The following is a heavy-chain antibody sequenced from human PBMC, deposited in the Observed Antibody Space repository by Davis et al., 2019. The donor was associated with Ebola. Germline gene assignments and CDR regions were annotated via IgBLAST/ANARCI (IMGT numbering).Heavy chain of an antibody. CDR3: ARDPPYDQGYDF. CDR1: GDSVS. V-gene: IGHV6-1*01. J-gene: IGHJ4*02. CDR2: TYYRSKWFV. D-gene: IGHD3-16*01. Sequence: SQTLSLTCAISGDSVSRNWIRQSPSRGLEWLGRTYYRSKWFVDYAVSVKSRITINPDTSKNQFSLQLTSVTPEDTAVYYCARDPPYDQGYDFWGQGTLVTVSS.